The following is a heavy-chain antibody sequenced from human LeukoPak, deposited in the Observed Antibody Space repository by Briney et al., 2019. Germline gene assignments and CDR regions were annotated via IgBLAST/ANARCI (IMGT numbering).Heavy chain of an antibody. Sequence: SETLSLTCTVSGGSISSSSYYWSWIRQAPGKGLEWIGYIYYTGSSTYNPSLKGRLTISVDTSKNQFSLRLTSVTAADTAVYYCARAGVVATIFDSWGQGTLVTVSS. J-gene: IGHJ4*02. D-gene: IGHD5-12*01. V-gene: IGHV4-61*01. CDR2: IYYTGSS. CDR3: ARAGVVATIFDS. CDR1: GGSISSSSYY.